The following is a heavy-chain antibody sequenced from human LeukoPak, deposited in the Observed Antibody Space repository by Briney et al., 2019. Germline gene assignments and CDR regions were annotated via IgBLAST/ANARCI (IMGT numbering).Heavy chain of an antibody. Sequence: GSSVKVSCKASGGTFSSYAISWVRQAPGQGLERMGRIIPILGIANYAQKFQGRVTITADKSTSTAYMELSSLRSEDTAVYYCARSRYGSGSYYFNFGFFSFGGGQGTLVTVSS. CDR2: IIPILGIA. CDR1: GGTFSSYA. CDR3: ARSRYGSGSYYFNFGFFSFG. J-gene: IGHJ4*02. D-gene: IGHD3-10*01. V-gene: IGHV1-69*04.